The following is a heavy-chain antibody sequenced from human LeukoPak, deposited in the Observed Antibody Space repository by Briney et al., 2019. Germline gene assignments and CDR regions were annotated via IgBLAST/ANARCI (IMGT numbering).Heavy chain of an antibody. Sequence: GALVKVSCKASGYTFTGYYMHWVRQAPGQGLEWMGWINPNSGGTNYAQKFQGRVTMTRDTSISTAYMELSRLRSDDTAVYYCARDLRLHYYYYMDVWGKGTTVTISS. CDR2: INPNSGGT. D-gene: IGHD5/OR15-5a*01. J-gene: IGHJ6*03. V-gene: IGHV1-2*02. CDR3: ARDLRLHYYYYMDV. CDR1: GYTFTGYY.